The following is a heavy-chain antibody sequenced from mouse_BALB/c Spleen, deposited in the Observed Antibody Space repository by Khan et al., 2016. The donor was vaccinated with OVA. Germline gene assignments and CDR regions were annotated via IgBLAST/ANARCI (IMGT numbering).Heavy chain of an antibody. CDR3: ARDAGRY. CDR2: INPKSGGT. D-gene: IGHD3-3*01. CDR1: GYTFPEYT. V-gene: IGHV1-18*01. J-gene: IGHJ4*01. Sequence: VQLKESGPELVKPGASVKISCKTSGYTFPEYTVHWVKQSLGKSLDWIGVINPKSGGTAYNQKFKGKATLTVDKSSSTAYMEFRSLTSEDSAVYYCARDAGRYWGQGTSVNVAS.